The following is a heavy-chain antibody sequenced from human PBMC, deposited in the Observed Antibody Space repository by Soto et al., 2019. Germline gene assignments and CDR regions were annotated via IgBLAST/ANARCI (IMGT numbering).Heavy chain of an antibody. CDR2: IYPGDSDT. CDR3: AGGGVRGVITRTRDYYGMDV. J-gene: IGHJ6*02. D-gene: IGHD3-10*01. Sequence: GESLKISCRGSGYSFTSYWIGWVRQMPGKGLEWMGIIYPGDSDTRYSPSFQGQVTISADKSISTAYLQWSSLKASDTAMYYYAGGGVRGVITRTRDYYGMDVWGQGTTVTVSS. V-gene: IGHV5-51*01. CDR1: GYSFTSYW.